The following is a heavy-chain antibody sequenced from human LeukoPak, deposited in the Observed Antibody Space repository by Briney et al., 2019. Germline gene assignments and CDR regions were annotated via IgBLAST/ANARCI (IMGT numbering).Heavy chain of an antibody. D-gene: IGHD3-3*01. CDR3: ARDATPEWLLSYGMDV. J-gene: IGHJ6*02. Sequence: ASVKVSCKASGYTFTSYDINWVRQATGQGLEWMGWMNPNSGNTGYAQKFQGRVTMTRNTSISTAYMELSSLRSEDTAVYYCARDATPEWLLSYGMDVWGQGTTVTVSS. V-gene: IGHV1-8*01. CDR2: MNPNSGNT. CDR1: GYTFTSYD.